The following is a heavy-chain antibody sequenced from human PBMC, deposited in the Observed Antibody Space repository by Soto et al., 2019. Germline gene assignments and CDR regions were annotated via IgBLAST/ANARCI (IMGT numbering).Heavy chain of an antibody. D-gene: IGHD3-10*01. CDR1: GGTFSSYA. V-gene: IGHV1-69*06. CDR2: IIPIFGTA. CDR3: ARGRDMVRGVITKYNWFDP. Sequence: QVQLVQSGAEVKKPGSSVKVSCKASGGTFSSYAISWVRQAPGQGLEWMGGIIPIFGTANYAQKFQGRVTITADKSTSTAYMELSSLRSEDTAVYYCARGRDMVRGVITKYNWFDPWGQGTLVTVSS. J-gene: IGHJ5*02.